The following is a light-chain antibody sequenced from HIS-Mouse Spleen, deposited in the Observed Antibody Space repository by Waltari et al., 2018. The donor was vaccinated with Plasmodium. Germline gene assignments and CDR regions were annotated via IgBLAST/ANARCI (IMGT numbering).Light chain of an antibody. CDR3: QQYNNLSFT. J-gene: IGKJ3*01. Sequence: EIVMTQSPATLSVSPGERATLSCRASQSVCSNLAWYQQKPGQSPRLLIYGASTRATGIPARFSGSGSGTECTLTISSLQSEDFAVYYCQQYNNLSFTFGPGTKVDIK. CDR1: QSVCSN. V-gene: IGKV3-15*01. CDR2: GAS.